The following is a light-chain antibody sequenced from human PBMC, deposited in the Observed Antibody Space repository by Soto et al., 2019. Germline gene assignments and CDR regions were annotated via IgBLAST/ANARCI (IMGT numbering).Light chain of an antibody. CDR1: QSINIW. CDR2: DAS. J-gene: IGKJ1*01. V-gene: IGKV1-5*01. CDR3: QQYKSYSWT. Sequence: EIQMTQSPSTLSASVVDRFTITFLASQSINIWLAWYQQKPGKAPKVLIYDASSLKSGVPSRFSGSGSGTEFTLTISSLQPDDFATYYCQQYKSYSWTFGQGTKVDIK.